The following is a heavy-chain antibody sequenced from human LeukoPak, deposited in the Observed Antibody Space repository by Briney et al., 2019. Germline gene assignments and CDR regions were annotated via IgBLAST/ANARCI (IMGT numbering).Heavy chain of an antibody. J-gene: IGHJ4*02. CDR1: GDSITTGAYY. CDR2: IFYSGAT. Sequence: SETLSLTCTVSGDSITTGAYYWGWIRQPPGKGLEWIANIFYSGATFYNPSLESRVTISVDTSKNQFSLKLSSVTAADTAVYYCARGRRGYYDSSGYYYWDYWGQGTLVTVSS. CDR3: ARGRRGYYDSSGYYYWDY. D-gene: IGHD3-22*01. V-gene: IGHV4-39*07.